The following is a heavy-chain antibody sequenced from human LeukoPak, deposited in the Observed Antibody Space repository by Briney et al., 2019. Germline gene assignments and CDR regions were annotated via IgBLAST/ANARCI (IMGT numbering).Heavy chain of an antibody. CDR2: ISGSGGST. V-gene: IGHV3-23*01. CDR3: AKDLPGISRNNDHGDVGTDVNWFDP. J-gene: IGHJ5*02. D-gene: IGHD4-17*01. CDR1: GFTFSSYA. Sequence: PGGSLRLSCAASGFTFSSYAMSWVRQAPGKGLEWVSAISGSGGSTYYADSVKGRFTISRDNSKNTLYLQMNSLRAEDTAVYYCAKDLPGISRNNDHGDVGTDVNWFDPWGQGTLVTVSS.